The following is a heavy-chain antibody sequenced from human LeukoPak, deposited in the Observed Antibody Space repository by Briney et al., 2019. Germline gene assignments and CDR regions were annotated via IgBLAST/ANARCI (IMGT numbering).Heavy chain of an antibody. CDR3: ARAVYSGRVFDY. Sequence: ASVKVSCKASGYTFTSYAMHWVRQAPGQRLEWMGWINAGNGNTKYSQKFQGRVTITRDTSASTAYMELSSLRSEDTAVYYCARAVYSGRVFDYWGQGTLVTVSS. D-gene: IGHD1-26*01. CDR2: INAGNGNT. J-gene: IGHJ4*02. V-gene: IGHV1-3*01. CDR1: GYTFTSYA.